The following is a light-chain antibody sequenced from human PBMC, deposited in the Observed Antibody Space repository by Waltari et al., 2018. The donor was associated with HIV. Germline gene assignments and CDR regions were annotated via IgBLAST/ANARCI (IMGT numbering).Light chain of an antibody. Sequence: DIVMTQSPDSLVVSLGARATIKCKSSQSVLHTSNNKNFLAWYQQKSGQAPKLHIYWASTRESGVPARCSGSGSGTNFTLTINSLLSEDVAVYYCQQYHVTPPTFGQGT. CDR2: WAS. CDR1: QSVLHTSNNKNF. V-gene: IGKV4-1*01. CDR3: QQYHVTPPT. J-gene: IGKJ1*01.